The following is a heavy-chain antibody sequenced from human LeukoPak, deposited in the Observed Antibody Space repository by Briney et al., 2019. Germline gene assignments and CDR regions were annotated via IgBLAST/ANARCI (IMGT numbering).Heavy chain of an antibody. CDR3: ARAGWRISWYANWFDP. CDR2: INHSGST. Sequence: SETLSLTCAVYGGSFSGYYWSWLRQPPGKGLEWIGEINHSGSTNYNPSLTSRVTISVDTSKNQFSLKLSSVTAADTAVCYSARAGWRISWYANWFDPCGQGTLFSVSS. V-gene: IGHV4-34*01. D-gene: IGHD6-13*01. J-gene: IGHJ5*02. CDR1: GGSFSGYY.